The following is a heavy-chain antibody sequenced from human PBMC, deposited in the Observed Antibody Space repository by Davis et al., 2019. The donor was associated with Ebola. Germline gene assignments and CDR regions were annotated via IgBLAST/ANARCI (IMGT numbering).Heavy chain of an antibody. V-gene: IGHV3-23*01. CDR1: GFTVSSNY. D-gene: IGHD3-16*01. J-gene: IGHJ4*02. Sequence: GGSLRLSCAASGFTVSSNYMSWVRQAPGKGLEWVSAISGSGGSTYYADSVKGRFTISRDNSKNTLYLQMNSLRAEDTAVYYCAKETKLGTSYWGQGTLVTVSS. CDR3: AKETKLGTSY. CDR2: ISGSGGST.